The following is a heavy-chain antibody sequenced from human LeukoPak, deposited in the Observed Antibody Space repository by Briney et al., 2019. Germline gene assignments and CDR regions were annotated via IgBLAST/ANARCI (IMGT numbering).Heavy chain of an antibody. Sequence: GGSLRLSCAVSGFNFSSFGMHWVRQAPGKGLEWLAFILFDGSNTCYADSVKGRFTISRDNSKNTLYLHVNSLRADDTAVYYCAKWGDYDVLTGYYVSDFWGQGTLVTVSS. CDR3: AKWGDYDVLTGYYVSDF. CDR2: ILFDGSNT. D-gene: IGHD3-9*01. J-gene: IGHJ4*02. V-gene: IGHV3-30*18. CDR1: GFNFSSFG.